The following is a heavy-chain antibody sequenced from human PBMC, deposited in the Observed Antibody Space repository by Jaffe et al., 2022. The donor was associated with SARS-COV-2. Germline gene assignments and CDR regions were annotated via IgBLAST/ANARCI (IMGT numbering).Heavy chain of an antibody. Sequence: EVQLVESGGGLVQPGGSLRLSCAASGFTFSSYAMHWVRQAPGKGLEYVSAISSNGGSTYYANSVKGRFTISRDNSKNTLYLQMGSLRAEDMAVYYCARDQSKTYDFWSGYQNKNWFDPWGQGTLVTVSS. CDR3: ARDQSKTYDFWSGYQNKNWFDP. J-gene: IGHJ5*02. V-gene: IGHV3-64*01. CDR1: GFTFSSYA. D-gene: IGHD3-3*01. CDR2: ISSNGGST.